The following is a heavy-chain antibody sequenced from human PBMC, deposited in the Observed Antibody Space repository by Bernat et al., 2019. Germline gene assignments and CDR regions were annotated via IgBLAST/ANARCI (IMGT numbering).Heavy chain of an antibody. V-gene: IGHV1-46*03. Sequence: QVQLVQSGAEVKKPGASVKVSCKASGYTFTSYYMHWVRQAPGQGLEWMGIINPSGGSTSYAQKFQGRVTMTRDTATRTVYMEVSSLRSEDTAVYYCASEDYDSSGYYPHAGDYWGQGTLVTVSS. CDR2: INPSGGST. CDR3: ASEDYDSSGYYPHAGDY. D-gene: IGHD3-22*01. CDR1: GYTFTSYY. J-gene: IGHJ4*02.